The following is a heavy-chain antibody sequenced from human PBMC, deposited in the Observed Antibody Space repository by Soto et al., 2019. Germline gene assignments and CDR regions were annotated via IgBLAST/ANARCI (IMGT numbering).Heavy chain of an antibody. Sequence: SETLSLTCAVYGGSFSGYYLSWIRQPPGKGLEWIGEINHSGSTNYNPSLKSRVTISVDTSKNQFSLKLSSVTAADTAVYYCARGEHGSGSYYSTYYYMDVWGKGTTVTVSS. CDR3: ARGEHGSGSYYSTYYYMDV. J-gene: IGHJ6*03. CDR2: INHSGST. V-gene: IGHV4-34*01. D-gene: IGHD3-10*01. CDR1: GGSFSGYY.